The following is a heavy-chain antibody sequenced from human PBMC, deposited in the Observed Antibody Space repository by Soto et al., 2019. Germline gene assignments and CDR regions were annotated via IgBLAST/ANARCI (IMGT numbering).Heavy chain of an antibody. D-gene: IGHD2-2*01. V-gene: IGHV1-69*13. CDR3: ARDRYCISTSCFPYYYYGMDV. Sequence: SVKVSCKASGGTFISYAISWGRQAPGQGLEWMGGIIPIFGTANYAQKFQGRVTITADESTSTAYMELSSLRSEDTAVYYCARDRYCISTSCFPYYYYGMDVWGQGTTVTVSS. CDR1: GGTFISYA. CDR2: IIPIFGTA. J-gene: IGHJ6*02.